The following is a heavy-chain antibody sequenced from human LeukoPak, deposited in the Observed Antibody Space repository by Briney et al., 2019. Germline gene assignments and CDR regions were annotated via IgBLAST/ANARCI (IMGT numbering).Heavy chain of an antibody. CDR3: ARLWFGELFSWYFDY. Sequence: LGESLKISCKGSGYRFTSYWIGWVRQMPGKGLEWVGIIYPGDSDTRYSPCFQGQVTISADKSISTAYLQWSSLKASDTAMYYCARLWFGELFSWYFDYWGKGTLVTVSS. V-gene: IGHV5-51*01. D-gene: IGHD3-10*01. CDR2: IYPGDSDT. J-gene: IGHJ4*02. CDR1: GYRFTSYW.